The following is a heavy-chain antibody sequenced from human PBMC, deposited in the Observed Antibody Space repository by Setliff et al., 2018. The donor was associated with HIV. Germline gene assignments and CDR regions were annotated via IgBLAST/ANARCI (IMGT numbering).Heavy chain of an antibody. CDR2: IDSSGTT. D-gene: IGHD3-10*01. CDR1: GGSFGVYR. Sequence: SETLSLTCTISGGSFGVYRWSWIRQSAGRGLEWIGRIDSSGTTGYKPSLKGRVAISVDTSRNQFSLRVTSVTAADTAVYFCARDRHSSGLGSYGPWGPGILVTVS. J-gene: IGHJ5*02. V-gene: IGHV4-4*07. CDR3: ARDRHSSGLGSYGP.